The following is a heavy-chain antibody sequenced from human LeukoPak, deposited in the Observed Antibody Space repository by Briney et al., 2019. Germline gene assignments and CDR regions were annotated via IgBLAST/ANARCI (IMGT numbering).Heavy chain of an antibody. CDR2: ITNSGENT. V-gene: IGHV3-23*01. CDR3: AKDFLRGWELPRLFDY. D-gene: IGHD1-26*01. Sequence: GGSLRLSCEASGFSFPYGMSWVRQAPGKGLEWVSGITNSGENTYYADSVKGRFTISRDNSKNTLFLEMNSLRAEDTAIYYCAKDFLRGWELPRLFDYWGQGTLVTVSS. J-gene: IGHJ4*02. CDR1: GFSFPYG.